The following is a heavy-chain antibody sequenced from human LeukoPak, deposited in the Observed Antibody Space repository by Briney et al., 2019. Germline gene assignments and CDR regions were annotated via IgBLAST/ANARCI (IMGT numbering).Heavy chain of an antibody. Sequence: GESLKISCKGSGCSFTSYWIGWVRQMPGKGLEYMGIIHPGDSDTRYSPSFQGQVTISVDRSSSTAYIQWSRLKASDTAMYYCATHPGGLQSGFDNWGQGTLVTVSS. CDR1: GCSFTSYW. V-gene: IGHV5-51*01. CDR2: IHPGDSDT. J-gene: IGHJ4*02. CDR3: ATHPGGLQSGFDN. D-gene: IGHD5-24*01.